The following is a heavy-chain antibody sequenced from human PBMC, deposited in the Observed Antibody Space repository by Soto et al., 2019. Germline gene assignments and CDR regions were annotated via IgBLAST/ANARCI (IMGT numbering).Heavy chain of an antibody. CDR3: ARGPGGYYSF. V-gene: IGHV3-53*01. CDR1: GFTVSSSY. J-gene: IGHJ4*02. CDR2: IYSGGDT. D-gene: IGHD3-3*01. Sequence: PGGSLSLSCAASGFTVSSSYMTWVRQAPGKGLECVSVIYSGGDTHYTDSVKGRFTISRDNSKNTLYLEMNSLRAEDTALYYCARGPGGYYSFWGQGTLVTVSS.